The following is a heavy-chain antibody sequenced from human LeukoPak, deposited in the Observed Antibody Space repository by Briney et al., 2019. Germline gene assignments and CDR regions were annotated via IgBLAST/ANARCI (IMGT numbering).Heavy chain of an antibody. CDR3: ASSYCSSTTCYDY. CDR2: INHSGIT. V-gene: IGHV4-34*01. CDR1: GGSFSGCY. Sequence: PSETLSLTCAAYGGSFSGCYWSWIRQPPGKGLDWIGEINHSGITKYNPSLKSRVTMSVDTSKNQFSLKLTSVTAADTAVYYCASSYCSSTTCYDYWGQGTLVTVSS. J-gene: IGHJ4*02. D-gene: IGHD2-2*01.